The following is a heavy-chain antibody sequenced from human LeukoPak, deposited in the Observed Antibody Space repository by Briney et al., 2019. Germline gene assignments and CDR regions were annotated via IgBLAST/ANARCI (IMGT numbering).Heavy chain of an antibody. CDR3: ARGLPLYYDFWSGYYTYFDY. V-gene: IGHV4-30-2*01. Sequence: SETLSLTCAVSGGSISSGGYSWSWIRQPPGKGLEWIGYIYHSGSTYYNPSLKSRVTISVDRSKNQFSLKLSSVTAADTAVYYCARGLPLYYDFWSGYYTYFDYWGQGTLVTVSS. CDR2: IYHSGST. D-gene: IGHD3-3*01. CDR1: GGSISSGGYS. J-gene: IGHJ4*02.